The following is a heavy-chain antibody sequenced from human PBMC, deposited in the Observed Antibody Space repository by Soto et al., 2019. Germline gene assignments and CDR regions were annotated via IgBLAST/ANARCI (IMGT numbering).Heavy chain of an antibody. CDR2: IGGSGGTT. CDR3: AKPPEIVATTFYCYGLDV. Sequence: EVQLLESGGGLVQPGGSLRLSCVVSGFTFSSYAMTWVRQPPGKGLEWVSSIGGSGGTTYYADSVKARFTISRDNSKNILYLRMNSLRAEYTAIYYCAKPPEIVATTFYCYGLDVRGQGTAVTVSS. V-gene: IGHV3-23*01. CDR1: GFTFSSYA. D-gene: IGHD5-12*01. J-gene: IGHJ6*02.